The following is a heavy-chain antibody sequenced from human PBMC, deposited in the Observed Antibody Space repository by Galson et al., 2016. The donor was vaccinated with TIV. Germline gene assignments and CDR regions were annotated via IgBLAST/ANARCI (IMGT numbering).Heavy chain of an antibody. CDR2: ISAGGGRT. D-gene: IGHD5-12*01. CDR3: ARVSSGFDFEPPTN. Sequence: SLRLSCAASGLTFSSFAVSWVRQAPGKGLEWVSGISAGGGRTNYADSVKGRFTISRDNPKNTLYLQMSSLRAEDTAVYFCARVSSGFDFEPPTNWGQGTLVTVSS. CDR1: GLTFSSFA. V-gene: IGHV3-23*01. J-gene: IGHJ4*02.